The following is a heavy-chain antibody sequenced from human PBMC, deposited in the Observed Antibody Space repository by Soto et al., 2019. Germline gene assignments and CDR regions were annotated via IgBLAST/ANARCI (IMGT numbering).Heavy chain of an antibody. V-gene: IGHV3-23*01. J-gene: IGHJ4*02. D-gene: IGHD1-1*01. Sequence: EVQLLESGGGLVQPGGSLRLSCVVSGLTFSRADFSWFRQPPGKGLEWVSASGGSDLSTHYVDPVKGRFTISRDSSKNTLYLQMNSLSAEDTAVYYCVPHSWNYWGQGTLVTVSS. CDR3: VPHSWNY. CDR2: SGGSDLST. CDR1: GLTFSRAD.